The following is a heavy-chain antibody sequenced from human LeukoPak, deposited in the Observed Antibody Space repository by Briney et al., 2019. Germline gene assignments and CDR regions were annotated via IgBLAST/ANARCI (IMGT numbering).Heavy chain of an antibody. D-gene: IGHD3-22*01. J-gene: IGHJ4*02. CDR1: GGSFSGYY. V-gene: IGHV4-34*01. CDR3: ARGLYDSSGYCLFDY. Sequence: SETLSLTCAVYGGSFSGYYWSWIRQPPGRGLEWIGEINHSGSTNYNPSLKSRVTISVDTSKNQFSLKLSSVTAADTAVYYCARGLYDSSGYCLFDYWGQGTLVTVTS. CDR2: INHSGST.